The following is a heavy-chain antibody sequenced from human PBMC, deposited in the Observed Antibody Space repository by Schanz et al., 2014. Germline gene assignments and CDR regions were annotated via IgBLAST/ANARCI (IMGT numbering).Heavy chain of an antibody. CDR1: GYTFTSYY. D-gene: IGHD1-26*01. CDR3: ARDRDQWDGNYLDY. V-gene: IGHV1-46*01. J-gene: IGHJ4*02. Sequence: QVQLVQSGAEVKKPGASVKVSCKASGYTFTSYYMYWVRQAPGQGLEWMGVINPSGGSTIYAQKFQGRVTMTRDTSISTAYMELSGLTSDDTAVYYCARDRDQWDGNYLDYWGQGTLVTVSS. CDR2: INPSGGST.